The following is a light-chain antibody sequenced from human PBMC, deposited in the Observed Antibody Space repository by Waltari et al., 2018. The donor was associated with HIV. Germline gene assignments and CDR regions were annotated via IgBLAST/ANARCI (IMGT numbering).Light chain of an antibody. V-gene: IGKV1-39*01. CDR1: QTISSY. Sequence: DIQITQSPSPLSASVGDRVTITCRASQTISSYLNWYQQKPGKAPMLLIYGASTLHSGVPSRFSGSGSGTDFTLTISSLQPEDFATYYCQQSYSTPRTFGQGTKLEIK. CDR2: GAS. J-gene: IGKJ2*01. CDR3: QQSYSTPRT.